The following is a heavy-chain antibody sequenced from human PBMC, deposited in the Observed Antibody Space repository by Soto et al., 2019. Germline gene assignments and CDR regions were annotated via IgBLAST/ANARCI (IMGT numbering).Heavy chain of an antibody. CDR3: AREGSYYDTSGFYYSGFDP. J-gene: IGHJ5*02. CDR2: IYYSGST. D-gene: IGHD3-22*01. CDR1: GGSISSGDYY. V-gene: IGHV4-31*03. Sequence: QVQLQESGPGLVKPSQTLSLTCTVSGGSISSGDYYWSWIRQHPGKGLEWIGYIYYSGSTYYNPSLKSRVTISVDTSKNQCSRKLSSVTAADTAVYYCAREGSYYDTSGFYYSGFDPWGQGTLVTVSS.